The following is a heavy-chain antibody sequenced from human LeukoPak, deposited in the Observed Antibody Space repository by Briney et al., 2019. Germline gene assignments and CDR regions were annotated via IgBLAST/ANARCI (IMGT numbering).Heavy chain of an antibody. J-gene: IGHJ4*02. CDR2: MYLSGTT. CDR1: GXSINSLDL. Sequence: SXXXSXTXXVXGXSINSLDLWSWVRQPPGQGLEWIGEMYLSGTTHSNPSVKSRVTISIDKSKNQFFLNLSSVTAADTAVYYCAGLVGRYSSGLYYYYFDYWGQGTLVTVSS. CDR3: AGLVGRYSSGLYYYYFDY. D-gene: IGHD3-22*01. V-gene: IGHV4-4*02.